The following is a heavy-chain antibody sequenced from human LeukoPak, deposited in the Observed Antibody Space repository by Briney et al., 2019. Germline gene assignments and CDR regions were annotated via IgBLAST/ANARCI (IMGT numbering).Heavy chain of an antibody. Sequence: SVKVSCKASGGTFSSYAISWVRQAPGQGLEWMGRIIPILGIANYAQKFQGRVTITADKSTSTAYMELSSLRSEDTAVYYCARLLAVAGRRWYFDYWGQGTLVTVSS. CDR2: IIPILGIA. D-gene: IGHD6-19*01. V-gene: IGHV1-69*04. J-gene: IGHJ4*02. CDR1: GGTFSSYA. CDR3: ARLLAVAGRRWYFDY.